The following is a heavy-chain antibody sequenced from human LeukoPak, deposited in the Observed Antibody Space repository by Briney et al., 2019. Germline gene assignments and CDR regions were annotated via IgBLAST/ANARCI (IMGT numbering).Heavy chain of an antibody. CDR3: ARGGYSSGWYGADY. D-gene: IGHD6-19*01. CDR2: ISSSSSYI. V-gene: IGHV3-21*01. CDR1: GFTFSSYS. Sequence: GGSLRLSCAASGFTFSSYSMNWVRQAPGKGLEWVSSISSSSSYIYYADSVKGRFTISRDNAKNSLYLQMNSLRAEDTAVYYCARGGYSSGWYGADYWGQGTLVTVSS. J-gene: IGHJ4*02.